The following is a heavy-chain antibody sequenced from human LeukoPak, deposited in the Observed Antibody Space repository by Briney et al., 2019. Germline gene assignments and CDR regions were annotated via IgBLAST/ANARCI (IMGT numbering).Heavy chain of an antibody. CDR1: GFPFSSYW. J-gene: IGHJ4*02. CDR2: IKEDGSEK. CDR3: ARDFPGYSFEY. V-gene: IGHV3-7*04. D-gene: IGHD3-22*01. Sequence: GGSLRLSCAASGFPFSSYWMSWVRQAPGKGLEWVANIKEDGSEKYYVDSVKGRFTISRDNAKNSLYLQMNSLRAEDTAVYFCARDFPGYSFEYWGQGTLVTVSS.